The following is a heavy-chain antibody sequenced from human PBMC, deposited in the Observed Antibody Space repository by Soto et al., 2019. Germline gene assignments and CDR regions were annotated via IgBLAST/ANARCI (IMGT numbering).Heavy chain of an antibody. V-gene: IGHV3-7*01. Sequence: EVQLVESGGGLVQPGWSLRLSCAASGLTFSTYWMTWVRQAPGKGLEWVANINLDGSEKYYVDSVKGRFSISRDNVKNSLYLQLNSLRAEDTALYYCARARIDLWGRGTLVTVSS. CDR3: ARARIDL. CDR2: INLDGSEK. CDR1: GLTFSTYW. J-gene: IGHJ2*01.